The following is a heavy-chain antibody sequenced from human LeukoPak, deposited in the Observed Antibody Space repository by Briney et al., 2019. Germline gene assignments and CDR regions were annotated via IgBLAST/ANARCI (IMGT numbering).Heavy chain of an antibody. CDR1: GFTVSNNC. J-gene: IGHJ6*03. CDR2: IYTGVST. V-gene: IGHV3-53*01. CDR3: ARVRPHPIIDV. Sequence: GGSLRLSCAASGFTVSNNCMSWVRQAPGKGLEWVSVIYTGVSTYYADSVKGRFAISRDNSKNTLYLQMNSLGAEDTGVYYCARVRPHPIIDVWGKGTTVTVSS. D-gene: IGHD6-6*01.